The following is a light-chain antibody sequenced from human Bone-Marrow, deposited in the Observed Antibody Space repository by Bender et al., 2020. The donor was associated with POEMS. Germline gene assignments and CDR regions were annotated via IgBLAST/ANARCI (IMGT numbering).Light chain of an antibody. CDR2: DVS. Sequence: QSALTQPASVSGSPGQSITIFCTGTNSDVGAYDYVSWYQQHPGKAPKLTIYDVSSRPSGISNRFSGSKSGNTASLTISGLQAEDEADYYCSFYGGRRALVFGGGTKLTVL. J-gene: IGLJ3*02. CDR1: NSDVGAYDY. V-gene: IGLV2-14*01. CDR3: SFYGGRRALV.